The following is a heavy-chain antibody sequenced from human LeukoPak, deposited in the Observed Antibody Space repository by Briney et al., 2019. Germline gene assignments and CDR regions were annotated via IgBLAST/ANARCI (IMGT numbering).Heavy chain of an antibody. CDR2: IIPIFGTA. CDR3: ALLYSSEDDY. D-gene: IGHD6-25*01. V-gene: IGHV1-69*06. J-gene: IGHJ4*02. Sequence: EWMGWIIPIFGTANYAQKFQGRVTITADKSTSTAYMELSSLRSEDTAVYYCALLYSSEDDYWGQGTLVTVSS.